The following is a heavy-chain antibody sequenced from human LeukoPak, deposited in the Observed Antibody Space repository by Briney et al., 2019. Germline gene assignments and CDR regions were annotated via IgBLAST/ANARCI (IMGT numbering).Heavy chain of an antibody. Sequence: GGSLRLSCSASGTAFRTYAMHWVRQPPGKGLYYVSAISINGGSTYYADSVRGRFTISRDNSKNTLYLQMSSLRPDDTAVYYCERANYGSGSNYYYGLDVWGQGTTVTVSS. J-gene: IGHJ6*02. CDR2: ISINGGST. V-gene: IGHV3-64D*06. CDR1: GTAFRTYA. D-gene: IGHD3-10*01. CDR3: ERANYGSGSNYYYGLDV.